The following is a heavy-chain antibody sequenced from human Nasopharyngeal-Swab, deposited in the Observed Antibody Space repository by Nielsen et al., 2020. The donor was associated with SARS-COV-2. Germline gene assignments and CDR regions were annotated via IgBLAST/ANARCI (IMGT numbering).Heavy chain of an antibody. Sequence: SGPTLVKPTETLTLTCTVSGFSLSNARMGVSWIRQPPGKALEWLAHIFSNDEKSYSTSLKSRLTISKDASKSQVVLTMTNTDPVDTATYYCARIRWDSSGESDYWGQGTLVTVSS. CDR2: IFSNDEK. CDR1: GFSLSNARMG. D-gene: IGHD6-19*01. V-gene: IGHV2-26*01. J-gene: IGHJ4*02. CDR3: ARIRWDSSGESDY.